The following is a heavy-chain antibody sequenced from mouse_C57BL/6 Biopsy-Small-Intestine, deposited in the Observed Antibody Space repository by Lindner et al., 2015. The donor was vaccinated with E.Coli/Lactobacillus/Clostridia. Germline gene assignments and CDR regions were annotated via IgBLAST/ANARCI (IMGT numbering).Heavy chain of an antibody. CDR1: GYTFTDYY. CDR3: ARSGYSNDWYFDV. Sequence: VQLQESGPVLVKPGASVKMSCKASGYTFTDYYMNWVKQSHGKSLEWIGVINPYNGGTSYNQKFKGKATLTVDKSSSTAYMELNSLTSEDSAVYYCARSGYSNDWYFDVWGTGTTVTVSS. D-gene: IGHD2-5*01. V-gene: IGHV1-19*01. CDR2: INPYNGGT. J-gene: IGHJ1*03.